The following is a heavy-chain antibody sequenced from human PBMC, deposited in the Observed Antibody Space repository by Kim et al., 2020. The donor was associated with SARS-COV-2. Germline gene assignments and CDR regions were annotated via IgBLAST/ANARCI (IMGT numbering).Heavy chain of an antibody. CDR2: INPSGGST. Sequence: ASVKVSCKASGYTFTSYYMHWVRQAPGQGLEWMGIINPSGGSTSYAQKFQGRVTMTRDTSTSTVYMELSSLGSEDTAVYYCAGEGGLYGSGSYQGFDYWGQGTLVTVSS. D-gene: IGHD3-10*01. V-gene: IGHV1-46*01. CDR3: AGEGGLYGSGSYQGFDY. J-gene: IGHJ4*02. CDR1: GYTFTSYY.